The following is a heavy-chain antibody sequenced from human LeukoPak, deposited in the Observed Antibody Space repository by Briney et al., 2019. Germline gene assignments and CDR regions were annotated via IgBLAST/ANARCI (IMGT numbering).Heavy chain of an antibody. V-gene: IGHV1-18*01. J-gene: IGHJ3*02. CDR2: ISAYNGNT. CDR1: GYAFTSYG. CDR3: ARDQAMVRGVIITGDAFDI. D-gene: IGHD3-10*01. Sequence: ASVKVSCKASGYAFTSYGISWVRQAPGQGLEWMGWISAYNGNTNYAQKLQGRVTMTTDTSTSTAYMELRSLRSGDTAVYYCARDQAMVRGVIITGDAFDIWGQGTMVTVSS.